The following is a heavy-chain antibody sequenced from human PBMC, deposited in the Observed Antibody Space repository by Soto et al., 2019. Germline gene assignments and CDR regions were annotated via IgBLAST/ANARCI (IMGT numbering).Heavy chain of an antibody. CDR2: ISAYNGNT. V-gene: IGHV1-18*01. CDR1: GYTFTSYG. Sequence: QVQLVQSGAEVKKPGASVKVSCKASGYTFTSYGISWVRQAPGQGLEWMGWISAYNGNTNYAQKLQGRVTMTTDTSTXXXXXXXXXXXXXDTAVYYCARGGYKSKPDYYYGMDVWGQGTTVTVSS. J-gene: IGHJ6*02. D-gene: IGHD5-12*01. CDR3: ARGGYKSKPDYYYGMDV.